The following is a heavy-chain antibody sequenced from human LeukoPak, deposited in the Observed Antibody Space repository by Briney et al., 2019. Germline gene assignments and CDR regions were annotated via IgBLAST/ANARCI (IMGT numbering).Heavy chain of an antibody. CDR1: GFTFSSYE. D-gene: IGHD2-2*01. CDR2: ISSSGSTM. CDR3: TRDGKDCSSSSCSADY. Sequence: GGSLRLSCAASGFTFSSYEMNWVRQAPGKGLEWVSYISSSGSTMYYADSVKGRFTISRDNAKNSLYLQMNSLRAEDTAVYFCTRDGKDCSSSSCSADYWGQGTLVTVSS. V-gene: IGHV3-48*03. J-gene: IGHJ4*02.